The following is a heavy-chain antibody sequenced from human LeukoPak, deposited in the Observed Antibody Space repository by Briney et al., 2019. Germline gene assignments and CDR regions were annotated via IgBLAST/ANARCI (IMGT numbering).Heavy chain of an antibody. V-gene: IGHV1-46*01. D-gene: IGHD5-18*01. CDR1: GYTFTSYY. CDR3: ARDHTAMVPFDY. J-gene: IGHJ4*02. CDR2: INASCGST. Sequence: ASVKVSCKASGYTFTSYYMHWVRQAPGQGLEWMGIINASCGSTSYAQKFQGRVTMTRDMSTSTVYMELSSLRSEDTAVYYCARDHTAMVPFDYWGQGTLVTVSS.